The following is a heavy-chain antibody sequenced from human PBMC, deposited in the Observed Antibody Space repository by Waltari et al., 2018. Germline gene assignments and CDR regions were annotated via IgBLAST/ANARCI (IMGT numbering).Heavy chain of an antibody. Sequence: QVQLVESGGGVVQPGRSLRLSCAASGFTFSSYGMHWVRRAPGKGLEWVAGIWYDGSNKYYADSVEGRGTIARDNSKNALYLQMNSLGAEDTAVCYCAKETGGGYYGFDYWGQGTLVTVSA. CDR1: GFTFSSYG. CDR3: AKETGGGYYGFDY. V-gene: IGHV3-33*06. J-gene: IGHJ4*02. D-gene: IGHD1-26*01. CDR2: IWYDGSNK.